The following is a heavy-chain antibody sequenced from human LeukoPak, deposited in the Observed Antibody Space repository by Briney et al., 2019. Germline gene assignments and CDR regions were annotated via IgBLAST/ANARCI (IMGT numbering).Heavy chain of an antibody. CDR3: ARVPGDY. CDR2: ISTSISYI. V-gene: IGHV3-21*01. J-gene: IGHJ4*02. Sequence: GGSLRLSCAASGFTFSSYSMNWVRQAPGKGLEWVSSISTSISYIYYAGSVKGRFTISRDNAKNSLYLQMNSLRAEDTAVYYCARVPGDYWGQGTLVTVSS. CDR1: GFTFSSYS.